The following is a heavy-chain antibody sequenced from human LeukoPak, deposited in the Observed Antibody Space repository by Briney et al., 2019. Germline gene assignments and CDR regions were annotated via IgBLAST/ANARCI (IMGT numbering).Heavy chain of an antibody. J-gene: IGHJ3*02. Sequence: ASVNVSCKASGYTFTNYYMHWVRQAPGQGLEWMGIINPSRGSTSYAQKFQGRVTMTGDTSTSTVYMELSSLRSEDTAVYYCVREYYGSGMHAFDIWGQGTMVTVSS. CDR2: INPSRGST. V-gene: IGHV1-46*01. D-gene: IGHD3-10*01. CDR1: GYTFTNYY. CDR3: VREYYGSGMHAFDI.